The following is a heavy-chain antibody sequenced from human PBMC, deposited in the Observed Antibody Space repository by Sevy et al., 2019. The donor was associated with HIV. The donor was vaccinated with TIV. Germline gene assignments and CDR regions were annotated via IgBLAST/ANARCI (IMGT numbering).Heavy chain of an antibody. V-gene: IGHV1-69*13. Sequence: ASVKVSCKASGGTFSIFGVSWVRQAPGQGLQWMGGIIPIFGSTNYAQLFQDRVTITANELTSTAYMELSSLRFEDTAVYYCARRSSSASGDYTMDVWGQGTTVTVSS. CDR3: ARRSSSASGDYTMDV. CDR1: GGTFSIFG. CDR2: IIPIFGST. J-gene: IGHJ6*02. D-gene: IGHD6-6*01.